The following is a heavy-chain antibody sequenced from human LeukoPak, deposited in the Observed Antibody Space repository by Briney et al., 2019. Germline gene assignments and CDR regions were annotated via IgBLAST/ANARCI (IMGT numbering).Heavy chain of an antibody. CDR2: ISGGGGST. CDR1: GFTFSSYG. J-gene: IGHJ3*02. CDR3: AKSFGGVIVSDDAFDI. V-gene: IGHV3-23*01. Sequence: GGSLRLSCAASGFTFSSYGMSWVRQAPGKGLEWVSAISGGGGSTYYADSVKGRFTIPRDNAKNSLYLQMNSLRAEDTAVYYCAKSFGGVIVSDDAFDIWGQGTMVTVSS. D-gene: IGHD3-16*02.